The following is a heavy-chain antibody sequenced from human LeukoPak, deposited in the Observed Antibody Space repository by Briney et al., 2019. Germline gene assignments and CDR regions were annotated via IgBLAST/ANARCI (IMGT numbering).Heavy chain of an antibody. J-gene: IGHJ4*02. Sequence: PGRSLRLSCAASGFTFSSYGMHWVRQAPGKGLEWVAVISYDGSNKYYADSVKGRFTISRDNSKNTLYLQMNSLRAEDTAVYYCAKVYRDGYNFLFDSWGQGTLVTVSS. D-gene: IGHD5-24*01. CDR2: ISYDGSNK. V-gene: IGHV3-30*18. CDR3: AKVYRDGYNFLFDS. CDR1: GFTFSSYG.